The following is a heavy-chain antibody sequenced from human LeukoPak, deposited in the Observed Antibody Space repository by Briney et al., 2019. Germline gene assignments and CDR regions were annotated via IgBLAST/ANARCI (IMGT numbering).Heavy chain of an antibody. CDR2: ISGSGGST. D-gene: IGHD3-10*01. CDR3: AKGITMVGSWFDP. CDR1: GFTFSSYA. V-gene: IGHV3-23*01. J-gene: IGHJ5*02. Sequence: GGSLKLSCAASGFTFSSYAVSWVRQAPGKGLEWVSAISGSGGSTYYADSVKGRFTISRDNSKNTLYLQMNSLRAEDTAVYYCAKGITMVGSWFDPWGQGTLVTVSS.